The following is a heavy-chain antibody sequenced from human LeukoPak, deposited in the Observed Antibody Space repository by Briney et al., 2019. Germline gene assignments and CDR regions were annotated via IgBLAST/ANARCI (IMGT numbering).Heavy chain of an antibody. CDR3: AVAYYYGSGDAFDI. D-gene: IGHD3-10*01. J-gene: IGHJ3*02. CDR1: GFTFSNAW. CDR2: INSDSNYI. V-gene: IGHV3-21*01. Sequence: PGGSLRLSCAASGFTFSNAWMSWVRHAPGKGLEWVSSINSDSNYIYYADSVQGRFTISRDNAKNSLYLQMNSLRAEDTAVYYCAVAYYYGSGDAFDIWGQGTKVTVSS.